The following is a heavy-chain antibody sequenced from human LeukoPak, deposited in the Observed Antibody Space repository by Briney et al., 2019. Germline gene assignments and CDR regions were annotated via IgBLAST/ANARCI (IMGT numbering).Heavy chain of an antibody. J-gene: IGHJ4*02. D-gene: IGHD3-10*01. CDR1: GGSVNSYY. CDR2: IYYSGST. V-gene: IGHV4-59*08. CDR3: ARYGGSGDYYFDY. Sequence: SETLSLTCTVSGGSVNSYYWSWIRQPPGKGLEWIGYIYYSGSTNYNPSLKSRVTISVDTSKNQFSLGLSSVTAADTAVYYCARYGGSGDYYFDYWGQGTLVTVPS.